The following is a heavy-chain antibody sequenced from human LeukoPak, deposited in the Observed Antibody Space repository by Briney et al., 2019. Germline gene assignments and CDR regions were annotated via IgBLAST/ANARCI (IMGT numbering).Heavy chain of an antibody. D-gene: IGHD3-10*01. V-gene: IGHV4-4*07. CDR3: GRGPAYHGDGPGF. CDR2: IYTSGST. J-gene: IGHJ4*02. CDR1: GGSISSYY. Sequence: PSETLSLTCTVSGGSISSYYWSWIRQPAGKGLEWIGRIYTSGSTNYNPSLKGRFTISRDNAKNTLYLQMNSLRAEDTAVYYCGRGPAYHGDGPGFWGQGTLVTVSS.